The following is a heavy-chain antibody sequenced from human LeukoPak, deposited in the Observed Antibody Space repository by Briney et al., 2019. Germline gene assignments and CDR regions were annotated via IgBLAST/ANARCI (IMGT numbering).Heavy chain of an antibody. D-gene: IGHD3-10*01. Sequence: NPAGSLRLSCAASGFTFTHAWTAWVRQAPGKGLEWVGRIKSKADGETTDYAAPVKGRFFMSRDDSKATLFLQMNYLETEDTAVYYCTTDLGITMIRGVIVSWGQGTLVTVSS. CDR2: IKSKADGETT. J-gene: IGHJ4*02. CDR1: GFTFTHAW. V-gene: IGHV3-15*01. CDR3: TTDLGITMIRGVIVS.